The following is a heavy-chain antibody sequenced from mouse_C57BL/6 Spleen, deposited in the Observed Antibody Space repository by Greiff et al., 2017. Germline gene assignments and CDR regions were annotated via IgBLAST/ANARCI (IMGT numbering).Heavy chain of an antibody. Sequence: VQLQQSGAELVRPGTSVKMSCKASGYTFTNYWIGWAKQRPGHGLEGIGDIYPGGGYNNYNEKFKGKATLTADKSYSTAYMQFSSLTSEDSAIYYCARKEGDCYSFDYWGQGTTLTVAS. D-gene: IGHD2-13*01. J-gene: IGHJ2*01. CDR2: IYPGGGYN. CDR3: ARKEGDCYSFDY. V-gene: IGHV1-63*01. CDR1: GYTFTNYW.